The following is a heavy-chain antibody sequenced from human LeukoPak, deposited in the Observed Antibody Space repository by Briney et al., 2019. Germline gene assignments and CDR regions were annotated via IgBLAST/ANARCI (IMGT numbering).Heavy chain of an antibody. Sequence: GGSLRLSCATSGFTFSSYSMNWVRQAPGKGLEWVSSISSSSSYIYYADSVKGRFTISRDNAKNSLYLQMNSLRAEDTAVYYCARDYHLGYFDYWGQGTLVTVSS. CDR1: GFTFSSYS. CDR3: ARDYHLGYFDY. D-gene: IGHD6-13*01. J-gene: IGHJ4*02. V-gene: IGHV3-21*01. CDR2: ISSSSSYI.